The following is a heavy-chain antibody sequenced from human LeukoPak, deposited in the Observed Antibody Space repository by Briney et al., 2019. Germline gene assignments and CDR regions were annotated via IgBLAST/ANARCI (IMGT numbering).Heavy chain of an antibody. Sequence: GGSLRLSCAASGFTFSSYGMHWVRQAPGKGLEWVAVISYDGSNKYYADSVKGRFTISRDNSKNTLYLQMNSLRAEDTAVYYCARVSGDYNSKSDAFDISGQGTMVTVSS. D-gene: IGHD4-17*01. CDR1: GFTFSSYG. J-gene: IGHJ3*02. CDR2: ISYDGSNK. CDR3: ARVSGDYNSKSDAFDI. V-gene: IGHV3-30*03.